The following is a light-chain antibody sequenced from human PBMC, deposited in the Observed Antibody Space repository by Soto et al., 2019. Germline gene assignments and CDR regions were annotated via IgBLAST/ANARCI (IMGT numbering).Light chain of an antibody. CDR1: QSVSSY. CDR2: DAS. CDR3: QQRSNWTPIT. J-gene: IGKJ5*01. V-gene: IGKV3-11*01. Sequence: ILLTQSPSTLSLSPGERATLSCRASQSVSSYLAWYQQKPGQAPRLLIYDASNRATGIPARFSGSGSGTDFTLTISSLEPEDFAVYYCQQRSNWTPITFGQGTRLEI.